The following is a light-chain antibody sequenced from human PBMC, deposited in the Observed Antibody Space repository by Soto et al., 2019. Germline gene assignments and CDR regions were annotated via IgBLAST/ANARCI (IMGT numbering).Light chain of an antibody. CDR2: KAS. Sequence: EIQITQSPSTLSASVGDRVTITCRASQSISSWLAWYQQKPGKAPKLLIYKASSLESGVPSRFSGSGSGTEFTLTISSLQPDDFATYYCQQYNSSPWTFGQGTKVEIK. V-gene: IGKV1-5*03. CDR3: QQYNSSPWT. J-gene: IGKJ1*01. CDR1: QSISSW.